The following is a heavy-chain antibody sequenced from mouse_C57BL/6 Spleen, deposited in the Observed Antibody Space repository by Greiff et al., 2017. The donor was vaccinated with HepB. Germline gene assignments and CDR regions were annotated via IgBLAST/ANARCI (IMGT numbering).Heavy chain of an antibody. J-gene: IGHJ2*01. CDR1: GYTFTSYW. CDR3: ARGRAAQAPFDY. Sequence: VQLQQPGAELVRPGSSVKLSCKASGYTFTSYWMHWVKQRPIQGLEWIGNIDPTDSETHYNQKFKDKATLTVDKSSSTAYMQLSRLTSEDSAVYSCARGRAAQAPFDYWGQGTTLTVSS. D-gene: IGHD3-2*02. CDR2: IDPTDSET. V-gene: IGHV1-52*01.